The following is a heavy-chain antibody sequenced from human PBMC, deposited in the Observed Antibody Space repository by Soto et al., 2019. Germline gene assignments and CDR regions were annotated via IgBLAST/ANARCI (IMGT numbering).Heavy chain of an antibody. CDR2: IIPMFGTA. CDR3: ASGIQLWLRRINNGYSG. CDR1: GGTFSTYA. D-gene: IGHD5-18*01. J-gene: IGHJ4*02. Sequence: QVQLVQSGAEVKKPESSVKVSCKAPGGTFSTYAISWVRQAPGQGLEWMGGIIPMFGTANYAQRFQDRVTXTXXDSTNTVDMELSSLRSEDTAVYFCASGIQLWLRRINNGYSGWGQGTLVTVSS. V-gene: IGHV1-69*05.